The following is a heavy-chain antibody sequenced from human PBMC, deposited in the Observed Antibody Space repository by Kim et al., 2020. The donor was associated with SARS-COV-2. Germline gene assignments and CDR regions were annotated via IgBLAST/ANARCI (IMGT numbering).Heavy chain of an antibody. D-gene: IGHD1-26*01. J-gene: IGHJ3*02. Sequence: AASVKGRFTISRDDSKNTAYLQMNSLKTEDTAVYYCTRERIVGDVDAFDIWGQGTMVTVSS. V-gene: IGHV3-73*01. CDR3: TRERIVGDVDAFDI.